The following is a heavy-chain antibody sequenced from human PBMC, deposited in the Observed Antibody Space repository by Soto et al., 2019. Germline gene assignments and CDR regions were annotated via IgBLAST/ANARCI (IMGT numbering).Heavy chain of an antibody. J-gene: IGHJ4*02. Sequence: SETLSLTCTFSVGSLSSGGHYWSWIRQHPGKGLEWIGHIYDSVNTYYSPSLRSRVTISADMSKNQFSLNLRSVTAADTAVYYCARVDNRGYFEILTEYWGQGTLVIVSS. D-gene: IGHD3-9*01. CDR1: VGSLSSGGHY. V-gene: IGHV4-31*03. CDR2: IYDSVNT. CDR3: ARVDNRGYFEILTEY.